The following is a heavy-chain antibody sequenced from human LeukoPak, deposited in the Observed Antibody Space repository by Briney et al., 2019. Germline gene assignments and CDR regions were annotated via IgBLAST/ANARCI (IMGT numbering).Heavy chain of an antibody. J-gene: IGHJ2*01. CDR2: VYPGDSDT. Sequence: GESLKISCKVSGYTFTNYWIGWVRQMPGKGLEWVGIVYPGDSDTRYSPSFQGQVTISADKSISTTYLQWNSLKASDTAMYYCARPAHALRAWWYFDLWGRGTLVTVSS. CDR1: GYTFTNYW. CDR3: ARPAHALRAWWYFDL. V-gene: IGHV5-51*01.